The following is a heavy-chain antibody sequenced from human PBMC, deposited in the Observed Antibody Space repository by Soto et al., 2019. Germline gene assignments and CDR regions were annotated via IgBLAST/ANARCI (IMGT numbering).Heavy chain of an antibody. V-gene: IGHV1-18*01. Sequence: QGQLVPSGAEVKKPGASVTVSCKASGYTFTSYGISWVRQAPGQWLEWMGWISAYNGNTNYAQKLQGRVTMTNDTSTSTAYMELRSLRFDDTAVYYCARVTTVDTGNYWGQGTLVTVSS. CDR2: ISAYNGNT. CDR1: GYTFTSYG. D-gene: IGHD4-17*01. CDR3: ARVTTVDTGNY. J-gene: IGHJ4*02.